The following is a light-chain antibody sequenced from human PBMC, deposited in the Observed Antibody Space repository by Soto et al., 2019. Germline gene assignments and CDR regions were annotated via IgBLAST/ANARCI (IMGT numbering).Light chain of an antibody. Sequence: QSALTQPPSASGSLGQSVTISCTGTSSDVGGYNYVSWHQQHPGKAPKVMIYEVTKRPPGVPDRFSGSRSGNTASLTVTWLQALVEADYYCSPFAGGGNPVLLGGGTKVTVL. CDR2: EVT. CDR3: SPFAGGGNPVL. V-gene: IGLV2-8*01. CDR1: SSDVGGYNY. J-gene: IGLJ2*01.